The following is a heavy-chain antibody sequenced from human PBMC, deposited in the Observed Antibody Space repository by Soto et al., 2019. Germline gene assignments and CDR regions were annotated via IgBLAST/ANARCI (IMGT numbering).Heavy chain of an antibody. J-gene: IGHJ6*02. D-gene: IGHD5-18*01. V-gene: IGHV4-34*01. Sequence: SETLSLTCAVFSGSLTDHYWTWIRQSPEKGLEWIGEIHPSGSTGYNPSLKSRLTLSLDTSKNEFSLKVASVTAADTAVYFCARGKTSGYRFGPRNFFSYGLDVWGPGTTVT. CDR3: ARGKTSGYRFGPRNFFSYGLDV. CDR2: IHPSGST. CDR1: SGSLTDHY.